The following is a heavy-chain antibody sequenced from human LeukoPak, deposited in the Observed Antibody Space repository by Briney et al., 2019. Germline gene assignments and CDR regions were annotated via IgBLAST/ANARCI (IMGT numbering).Heavy chain of an antibody. CDR3: AIVATTLPPFDY. J-gene: IGHJ4*02. Sequence: GASVKVSCKASGGTFSSYAISWVRQAPGQGLEWMGGIIPIFGTANYAQKFQGRVTITADESTSTAYMELSSLRSEDTAVYYCAIVATTLPPFDYWGQGTLITVSS. CDR1: GGTFSSYA. D-gene: IGHD5-12*01. CDR2: IIPIFGTA. V-gene: IGHV1-69*13.